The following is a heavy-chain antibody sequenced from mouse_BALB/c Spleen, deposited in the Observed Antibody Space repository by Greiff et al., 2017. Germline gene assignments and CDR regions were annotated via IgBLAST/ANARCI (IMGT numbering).Heavy chain of an antibody. CDR3: ARNLYYGSSYAMDY. CDR2: IWSGGST. CDR1: GFSLTSYG. D-gene: IGHD1-1*01. V-gene: IGHV2-2*02. J-gene: IGHJ4*01. Sequence: QVQLKESGPGLVQPSQSLSITCTVSGFSLTSYGVHWVRQSPGKGLVWLGVIWSGGSTDYNAAFISRLSISKDNSKSQVFFKMNSLQANDTAIYYCARNLYYGSSYAMDYWGQGTSVTVSS.